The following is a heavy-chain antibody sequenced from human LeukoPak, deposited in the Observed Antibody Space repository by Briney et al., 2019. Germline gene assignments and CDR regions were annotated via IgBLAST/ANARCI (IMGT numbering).Heavy chain of an antibody. CDR3: ARSYPCGGDCYSHDY. CDR2: ISSSSSYI. J-gene: IGHJ4*02. D-gene: IGHD2-21*01. V-gene: IGHV3-21*01. CDR1: GFIFSNYV. Sequence: GGSLRLSCAASGFIFSNYVMTWVRQAPGKGLEWVSSISSSSSYIYYADSVKGRFTISRDNAKNSLYLQMNSLRAEDTAVYYCARSYPCGGDCYSHDYWGQGTLVTVSS.